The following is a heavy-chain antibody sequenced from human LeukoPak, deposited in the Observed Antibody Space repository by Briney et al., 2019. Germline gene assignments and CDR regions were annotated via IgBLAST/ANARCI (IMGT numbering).Heavy chain of an antibody. D-gene: IGHD6-6*01. V-gene: IGHV3-23*01. Sequence: SGGSLRLSCVPSGFMFSSHWMSWVRQAPGKGLEWVSAISGSGGSTYYADSVKGRFTISRDNSKNTLYLQMNSLRAEDTAVYYCAKSIAALNAFDIWGQGTMVTVSS. CDR2: ISGSGGST. CDR3: AKSIAALNAFDI. CDR1: GFMFSSHW. J-gene: IGHJ3*02.